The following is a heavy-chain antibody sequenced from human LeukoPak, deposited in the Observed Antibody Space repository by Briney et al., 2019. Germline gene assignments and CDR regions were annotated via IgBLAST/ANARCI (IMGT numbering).Heavy chain of an antibody. Sequence: SETLSLTCTVSAGSISSNSYYWGWIRQPPGKGLQWIGSIYYSGSTYYNPSLKSRVTISVDTSKNQFSLKLNSVTAADTAIYYCARDLVGPLVGSYYAHYMDVWGKGTTVTISS. V-gene: IGHV4-39*07. CDR2: IYYSGST. D-gene: IGHD2-2*01. J-gene: IGHJ6*03. CDR1: AGSISSNSYY. CDR3: ARDLVGPLVGSYYAHYMDV.